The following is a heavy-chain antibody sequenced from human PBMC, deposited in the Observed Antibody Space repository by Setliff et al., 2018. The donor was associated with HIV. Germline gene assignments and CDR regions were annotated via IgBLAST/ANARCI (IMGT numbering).Heavy chain of an antibody. CDR3: AADNYNCNSFDS. CDR2: INTNTGNP. CDR1: GYTFTSYA. Sequence: GASVKVSCKASGYTFTSYAMNWVRQAPGQGLEWMGWINTNTGNPTYAQKFLGRVTMTQDTSFTTAYLELSRLGSDDTAVYYCAADNYNCNSFDSWGQGSLVTVSS. J-gene: IGHJ4*02. V-gene: IGHV1-2*02. D-gene: IGHD3-3*01.